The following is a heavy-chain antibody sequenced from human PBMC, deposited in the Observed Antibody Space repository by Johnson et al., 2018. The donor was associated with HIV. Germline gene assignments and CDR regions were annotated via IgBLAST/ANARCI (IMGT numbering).Heavy chain of an antibody. J-gene: IGHJ3*02. Sequence: QVQLVESGGGVVQPGRSLRLSCAASGFSFSDNYMTWIRQAPGKGLEWVSYISSSGSTIYYADSVKGRFTISRDNAENSLYLQMNSLRAEDTAVYFCARQMIVGYHTFDMWGQGTMVTVSS. CDR3: ARQMIVGYHTFDM. D-gene: IGHD2-21*01. CDR1: GFSFSDNY. V-gene: IGHV3-11*04. CDR2: ISSSGSTI.